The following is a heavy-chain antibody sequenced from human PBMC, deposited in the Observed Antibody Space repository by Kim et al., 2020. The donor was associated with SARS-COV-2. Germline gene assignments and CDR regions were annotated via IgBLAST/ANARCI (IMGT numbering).Heavy chain of an antibody. CDR3: ARDLSPAMASTLNDY. CDR1: GYTFTSYY. Sequence: ASVKVSCKASGYTFTSYYMHWVRQAPGQGLEWMGIINPSGGSTSYAQKFQGRVTMTRDTSTSTVYMELSSLRSEDTAVYYCARDLSPAMASTLNDYWGQGTLVTVSS. J-gene: IGHJ4*02. V-gene: IGHV1-46*01. D-gene: IGHD5-18*01. CDR2: INPSGGST.